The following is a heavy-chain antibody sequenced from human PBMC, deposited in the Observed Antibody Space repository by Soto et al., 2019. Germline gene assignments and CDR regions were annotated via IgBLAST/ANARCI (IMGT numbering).Heavy chain of an antibody. D-gene: IGHD3-22*01. J-gene: IGHJ4*02. CDR3: AKNPGYYYDSTGYHFDY. CDR2: ISYGGGTT. CDR1: EFTFSNYA. V-gene: IGHV3-23*01. Sequence: GGSLRLSCAASEFTFSNYAISWVRQAPGKGLEWVSAISYGGGTTYYADSVKGRFTISRDNSKNTLYLQMNSLRAEDTAVYYCAKNPGYYYDSTGYHFDYWGQGTLVTVSS.